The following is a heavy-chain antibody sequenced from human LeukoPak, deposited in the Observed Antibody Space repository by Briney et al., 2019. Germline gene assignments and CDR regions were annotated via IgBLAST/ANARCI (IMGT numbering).Heavy chain of an antibody. CDR3: ARQGMWGAFDF. CDR2: TNPNSGGT. Sequence: ASVKVSCKASGYTFTGYYMHWVRQAPGQGLEWMGWTNPNSGGTNYAQKFQGWVTMTRDTPISTAYMELSRLRSDDTAIYYCARQGMWGAFDFWGQGTMVTVSS. V-gene: IGHV1-2*04. D-gene: IGHD1-26*01. J-gene: IGHJ3*01. CDR1: GYTFTGYY.